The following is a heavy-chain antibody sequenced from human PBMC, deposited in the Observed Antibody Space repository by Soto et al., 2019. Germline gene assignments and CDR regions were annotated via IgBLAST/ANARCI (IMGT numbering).Heavy chain of an antibody. CDR1: GGTFSSYA. Sequence: SVKVSCKASGGTFSSYAISWVRQAPGQGLEWMGGIIPIFGTANYAQKFQGRVTITADKSTSTAYMELSSLRSEDTAVYYCARRVEAMATYYYYGMDVWGQGTTVTVSS. V-gene: IGHV1-69*06. CDR3: ARRVEAMATYYYYGMDV. J-gene: IGHJ6*02. D-gene: IGHD5-18*01. CDR2: IIPIFGTA.